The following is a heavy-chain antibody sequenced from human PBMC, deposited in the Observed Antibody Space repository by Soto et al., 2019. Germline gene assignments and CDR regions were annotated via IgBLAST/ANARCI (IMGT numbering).Heavy chain of an antibody. Sequence: PGGSLRLSCAASGFTFSSYWMHWVRQAPGKGLVWVSRINSDGSSTSYADSVKGRFTISRDNAKNTLYLQMNSLRAEDTAVYYCARGEEEGADYFDYWGQGTLVTVSS. CDR2: INSDGSST. J-gene: IGHJ4*02. CDR1: GFTFSSYW. CDR3: ARGEEEGADYFDY. V-gene: IGHV3-74*01.